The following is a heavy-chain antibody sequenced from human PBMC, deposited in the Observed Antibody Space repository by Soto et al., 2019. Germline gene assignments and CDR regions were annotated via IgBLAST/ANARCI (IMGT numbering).Heavy chain of an antibody. V-gene: IGHV1-18*01. D-gene: IGHD3-10*01. CDR3: ARDPIPQWFGELLPFDY. CDR2: ISAYNGNT. Sequence: GASVKVSCKASGYTFTSYGISWVRQAPGQGLEWMGWISAYNGNTNYAQKLQGRVTMTTDTSTSTAYMELRSLRSDDTAVYYCARDPIPQWFGELLPFDYWGQGTLVTVSS. J-gene: IGHJ4*02. CDR1: GYTFTSYG.